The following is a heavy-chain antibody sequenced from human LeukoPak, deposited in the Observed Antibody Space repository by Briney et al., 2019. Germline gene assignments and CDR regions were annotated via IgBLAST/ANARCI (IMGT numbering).Heavy chain of an antibody. CDR3: ARDGTSGWYSDY. D-gene: IGHD6-19*01. CDR2: INWNGAGT. V-gene: IGHV3-20*01. J-gene: IGHJ4*02. Sequence: PGGSLRLSCAASGFTLDGYGMSWVRRVPGKGLEWVSHINWNGAGTDYADSVKGRFTISRDIAKNSLYLQMNSLRAEDTALYHCARDGTSGWYSDYWGQGTLVTVSS. CDR1: GFTLDGYG.